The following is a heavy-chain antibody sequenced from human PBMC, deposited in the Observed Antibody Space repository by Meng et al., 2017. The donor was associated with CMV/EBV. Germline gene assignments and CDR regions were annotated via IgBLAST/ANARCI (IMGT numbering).Heavy chain of an antibody. Sequence: PSLPSTVSCGAFSSSSWGCFRRPAGTRLEWIGWLGTSASTTYSPSHNTRVAESVVTSSTELSQKLISVHAASAAVYYCARGSGVDYGDFVGLDYWGQGTLVTVSS. V-gene: IGHV4-4*07. J-gene: IGHJ4*02. D-gene: IGHD4-17*01. CDR1: CGAFSSSS. CDR2: LGTSAST. CDR3: ARGSGVDYGDFVGLDY.